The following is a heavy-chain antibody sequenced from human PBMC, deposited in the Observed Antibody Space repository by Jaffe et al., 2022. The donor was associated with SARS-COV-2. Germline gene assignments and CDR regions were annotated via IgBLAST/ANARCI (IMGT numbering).Heavy chain of an antibody. D-gene: IGHD1-26*01. CDR2: IKQDGSEK. J-gene: IGHJ4*02. Sequence: EVQLVESGGGLVQPGGSLRLSCAASGFTFSSYWMSWVRQAPGKGLEWVANIKQDGSEKYYVDSVKGRFTISRDNAKNSLYLQMNSLRAEDTAVYYCARDSATLKWELAGGYDYWGQGTLVTVSS. V-gene: IGHV3-7*01. CDR1: GFTFSSYW. CDR3: ARDSATLKWELAGGYDY.